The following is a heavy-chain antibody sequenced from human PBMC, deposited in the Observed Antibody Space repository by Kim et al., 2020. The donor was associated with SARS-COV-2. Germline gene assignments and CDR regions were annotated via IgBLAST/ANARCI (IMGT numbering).Heavy chain of an antibody. J-gene: IGHJ6*03. CDR1: GFTFSSFA. CDR3: AKGGGSSFYYYMDV. D-gene: IGHD1-26*01. Sequence: GGSLRLSCAASGFTFSSFAMIWVRQAPGKGLEWVSTITGSGDSTYYADSVKGRFTISRDNSKNTLYLQMNSLRAEDTAVYYCAKGGGSSFYYYMDVWGKGTTVTVSS. CDR2: ITGSGDST. V-gene: IGHV3-23*01.